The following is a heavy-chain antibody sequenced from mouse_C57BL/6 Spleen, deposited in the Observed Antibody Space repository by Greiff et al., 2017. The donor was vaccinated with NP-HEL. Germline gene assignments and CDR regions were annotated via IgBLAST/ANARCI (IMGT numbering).Heavy chain of an antibody. CDR3: ARSSRGFAY. CDR1: GYTFTDYY. J-gene: IGHJ3*01. CDR2: IYPGSGNT. Sequence: QVQLQQSGAELVRPGASVKLSCKASGYTFTDYYINWVKQRPGQGLEWIARIYPGSGNTYYNEKFKGKATLTAEKSSSTAYMQLSSLTSEDSAVYFCARSSRGFAYWGQGTLVTVSA. V-gene: IGHV1-76*01.